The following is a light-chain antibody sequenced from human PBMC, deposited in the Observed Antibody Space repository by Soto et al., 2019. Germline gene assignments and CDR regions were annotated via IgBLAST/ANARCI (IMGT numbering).Light chain of an antibody. Sequence: QSALTQPASVSGSPGQSITISCTGTSSDVGAYSSVSWYQQHPGKAPKLMISEVSNRPSGVSNRFSGSKSGNTASLTISGLQAEDEADYYCSSYTSGTTPWVFGGGTKLTVL. CDR3: SSYTSGTTPWV. CDR2: EVS. V-gene: IGLV2-14*01. CDR1: SSDVGAYSS. J-gene: IGLJ3*02.